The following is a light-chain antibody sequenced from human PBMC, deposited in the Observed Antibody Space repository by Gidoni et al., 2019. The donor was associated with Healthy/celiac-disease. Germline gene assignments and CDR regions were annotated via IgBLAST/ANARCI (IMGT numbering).Light chain of an antibody. CDR2: AAS. J-gene: IGKJ1*01. CDR1: QSISSY. Sequence: DIQMTQSPSSLSASVGDRVTITCRASQSISSYLNWYQQKPGKAPKLLIYAASSLQSGVPSRFSGSGSGTDFTLTISSLQPEDFATYYCQQSYSTLPWTCGQXTKVEIK. CDR3: QQSYSTLPWT. V-gene: IGKV1-39*01.